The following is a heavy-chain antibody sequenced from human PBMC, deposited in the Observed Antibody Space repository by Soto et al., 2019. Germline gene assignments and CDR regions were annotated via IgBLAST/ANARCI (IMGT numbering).Heavy chain of an antibody. CDR1: GYSFTSYW. Sequence: GESLKISCKGSGYSFTSYWIGWVRQIPWKGLEWMGIIYPGDSDTRYSPSFQGQVTISADKSISTAYLQWSSLKASDTAMYYCARQKYYYDSSGYGAFDIWGQGTMVTVSS. CDR2: IYPGDSDT. J-gene: IGHJ3*02. CDR3: ARQKYYYDSSGYGAFDI. D-gene: IGHD3-22*01. V-gene: IGHV5-51*01.